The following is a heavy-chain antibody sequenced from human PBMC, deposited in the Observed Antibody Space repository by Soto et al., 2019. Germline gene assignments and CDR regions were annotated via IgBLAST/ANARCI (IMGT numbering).Heavy chain of an antibody. V-gene: IGHV4-34*01. D-gene: IGHD3-10*01. CDR1: GGSFSGYY. CDR3: ARGVHGHRYYGSGTLNY. Sequence: SETLSLTCAVYGGSFSGYYWSWIRQPPGKGLEWIGEINHSGSTNYNPSLKSRVTISVDTSKNQFSLKLSSVTAADTAVYYCARGVHGHRYYGSGTLNYWGQGTLVTVSS. CDR2: INHSGST. J-gene: IGHJ4*02.